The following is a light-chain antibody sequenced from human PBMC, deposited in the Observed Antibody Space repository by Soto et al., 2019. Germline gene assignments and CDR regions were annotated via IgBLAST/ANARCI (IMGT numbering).Light chain of an antibody. CDR2: DVT. Sequence: ALTQPRSVSGSPGQSVTISCTGTSSDVGGYNYVSWYQQHPGKAPKLMIYDVTKRPSGVPDRFSGSKSGNTASLTISGLQAEDEADYYCCSYAGIYTFYVFGTGTKVTVL. J-gene: IGLJ1*01. V-gene: IGLV2-11*01. CDR1: SSDVGGYNY. CDR3: CSYAGIYTFYV.